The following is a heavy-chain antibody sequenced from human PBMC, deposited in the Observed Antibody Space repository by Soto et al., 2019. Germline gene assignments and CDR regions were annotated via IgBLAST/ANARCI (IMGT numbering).Heavy chain of an antibody. J-gene: IGHJ4*02. V-gene: IGHV4-59*08. CDR1: GGSISSYY. CDR3: ARTSVSYSFDY. D-gene: IGHD3-10*01. CDR2: IYYSGST. Sequence: LETLSLTCTVSGGSISSYYWSRIRQPPGKGLEWIGYIYYSGSTNYNPSLKSRVTISVDTSKNQFSLKLSSVTAADRGVYYCARTSVSYSFDYWGQGTLVTGSS.